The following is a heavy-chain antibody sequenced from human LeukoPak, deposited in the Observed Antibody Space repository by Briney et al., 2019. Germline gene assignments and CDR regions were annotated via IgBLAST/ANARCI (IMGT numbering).Heavy chain of an antibody. D-gene: IGHD4-11*01. J-gene: IGHJ4*02. Sequence: GGSLRLSCAASGFTFSDYYMSWIRQAPGKGLEWVHYISSSGSTKYYADSVKGRFTISRDNAKNSLYLQMNSLRAEDTAVYYCARVADYSNSAHADYWGQGTLVTVSS. CDR2: ISSSGSTK. V-gene: IGHV3-11*04. CDR3: ARVADYSNSAHADY. CDR1: GFTFSDYY.